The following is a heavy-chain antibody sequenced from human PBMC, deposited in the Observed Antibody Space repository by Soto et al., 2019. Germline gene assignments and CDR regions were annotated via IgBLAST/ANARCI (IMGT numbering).Heavy chain of an antibody. Sequence: SVKVSCKASGGTFSIYAISWVLQAPVQWREWMGGIIPIFGTANYAQKFQGRVTITADESTSTAYMELSSLRSEDTAVYYCAILETFDYWGQGTLVTVSS. CDR2: IIPIFGTA. CDR3: AILETFDY. CDR1: GGTFSIYA. J-gene: IGHJ4*02. V-gene: IGHV1-69*13. D-gene: IGHD1-1*01.